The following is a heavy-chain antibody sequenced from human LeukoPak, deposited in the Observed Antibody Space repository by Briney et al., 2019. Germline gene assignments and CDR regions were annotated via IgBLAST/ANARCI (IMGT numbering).Heavy chain of an antibody. CDR2: INQEGTEK. V-gene: IGHV3-7*01. D-gene: IGHD5-24*01. CDR3: SRDTHRNSDDS. CDR1: GFTFSSYW. J-gene: IGHJ4*02. Sequence: GGSLRLSCAASGFTFSSYWMNWVRQTPEKRLERVANINQEGTEKLYVDSVKGRFTISRDNTKNSLYLQINSLRVDDTAVYYCSRDTHRNSDDSWDQGTLVSVSS.